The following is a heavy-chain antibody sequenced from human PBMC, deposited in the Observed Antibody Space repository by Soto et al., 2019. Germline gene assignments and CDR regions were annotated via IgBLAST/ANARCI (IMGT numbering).Heavy chain of an antibody. CDR3: ARIFSTYYDILTGQSDY. V-gene: IGHV3-64*01. Sequence: PGGSLRLSCAASGFTFSSYAMHWVRQAPGKGLEYVSAISSNGGSTYYANSVKGRLTISRDNSKNTLYLQMGSLRAEDMAVYYCARIFSTYYDILTGQSDYWGQGTLVTVSS. CDR1: GFTFSSYA. D-gene: IGHD3-9*01. J-gene: IGHJ4*02. CDR2: ISSNGGST.